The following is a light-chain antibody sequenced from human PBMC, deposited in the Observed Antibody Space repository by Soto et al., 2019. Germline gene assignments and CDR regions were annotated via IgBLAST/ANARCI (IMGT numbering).Light chain of an antibody. CDR3: CSYANYNTFVV. J-gene: IGLJ3*02. V-gene: IGLV2-23*03. CDR1: SGDVGTYNL. CDR2: GGN. Sequence: QSALTQPASVSGSPGQAITVSSTGSSGDVGTYNLVSWYQQHPGKAPKLIIYGGNKRPSGVSDRFSGSQSGDTASLTISGLQTEDEADYYCCSYANYNTFVVFGGGTKVTVL.